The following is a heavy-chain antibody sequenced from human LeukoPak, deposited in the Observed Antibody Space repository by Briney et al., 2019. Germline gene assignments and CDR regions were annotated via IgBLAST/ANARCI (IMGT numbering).Heavy chain of an antibody. Sequence: QPGGSLRLSCAASGLTFGDYWMTWVRQAPGKGPECVANIKQDGSETHYVDSVKGRFTIFRDNAKNSLSLQMNSLRVEDTAMYYCATYWRYFDWLLVDTWGLGTMVTVSS. J-gene: IGHJ3*02. D-gene: IGHD3-9*01. V-gene: IGHV3-7*05. CDR1: GLTFGDYW. CDR2: IKQDGSET. CDR3: ATYWRYFDWLLVDT.